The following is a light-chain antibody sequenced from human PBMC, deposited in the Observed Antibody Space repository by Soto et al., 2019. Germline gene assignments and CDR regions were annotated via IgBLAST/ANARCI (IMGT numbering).Light chain of an antibody. Sequence: ETVMTQSPGTLSVSPGERATLSCWASQSVSSGLAWYQQKPGQAPWLLIYDISTRATGIPARFSGSGSGTDFTLTISSLQSEDFAVYYCQQYNNWPLTFGPGTKVDIK. CDR1: QSVSSG. J-gene: IGKJ3*01. CDR2: DIS. V-gene: IGKV3-15*01. CDR3: QQYNNWPLT.